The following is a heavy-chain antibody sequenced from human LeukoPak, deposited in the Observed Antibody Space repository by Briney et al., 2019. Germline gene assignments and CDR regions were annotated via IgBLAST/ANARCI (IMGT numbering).Heavy chain of an antibody. CDR3: ARLATYYYDSSPYDY. CDR1: GGSISTYY. CDR2: IFYSGTT. V-gene: IGHV4-59*08. Sequence: PSETLSLTCSVSGGSISTYYWNWLRQPPGKGLEWIGYIFYSGTTNYNPSLKSRVTISVDTSKNQFSLRLSSVTAADTAVYYCARLATYYYDSSPYDYWGQGTLVTVSS. D-gene: IGHD3-22*01. J-gene: IGHJ4*02.